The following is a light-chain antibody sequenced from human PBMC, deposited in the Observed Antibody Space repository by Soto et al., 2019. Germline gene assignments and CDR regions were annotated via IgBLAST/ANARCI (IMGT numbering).Light chain of an antibody. CDR2: GAS. V-gene: IGKV3-15*01. Sequence: EIVLTQSPGTLSLSPGERATLSCRASQSVSNNYLAWYQQKPGQAPRLLIYGASNRATGIPARFSGSGSGKEFTLTISSLQSEDFAVYYCQQYNNWPRGTFGQGTKVDIK. CDR3: QQYNNWPRGT. J-gene: IGKJ1*01. CDR1: QSVSNN.